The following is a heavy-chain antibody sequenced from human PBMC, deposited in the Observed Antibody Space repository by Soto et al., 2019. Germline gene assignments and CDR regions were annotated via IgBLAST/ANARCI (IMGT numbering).Heavy chain of an antibody. CDR3: AKDSREYYYDSSGCNDY. Sequence: GGSLRLSCAASGFTFSSYGMHWVRQAPGKGLEWVAVISYDGSNKYYADSVKGRFTISRDNSKNTLYLQMNSLRAEDTAVYYWAKDSREYYYDSSGCNDYWGQGTLVTVSS. V-gene: IGHV3-30*18. J-gene: IGHJ4*02. CDR1: GFTFSSYG. D-gene: IGHD3-22*01. CDR2: ISYDGSNK.